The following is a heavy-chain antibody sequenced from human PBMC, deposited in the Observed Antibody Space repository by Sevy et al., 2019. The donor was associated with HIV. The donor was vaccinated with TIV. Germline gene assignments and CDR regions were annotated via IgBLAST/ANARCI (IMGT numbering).Heavy chain of an antibody. Sequence: GGSLRLSCAASGFTFSSYAMHWVRQAPGKGLEWVTVISYDGSDKHYADSVKGRFTISRDNSKNTLYLQMNSLRTEDTAVYYCARDRGAVVVVPAAMIWGQGTLVTVSS. CDR1: GFTFSSYA. CDR2: ISYDGSDK. CDR3: ARDRGAVVVVPAAMI. J-gene: IGHJ4*02. D-gene: IGHD2-2*01. V-gene: IGHV3-30*04.